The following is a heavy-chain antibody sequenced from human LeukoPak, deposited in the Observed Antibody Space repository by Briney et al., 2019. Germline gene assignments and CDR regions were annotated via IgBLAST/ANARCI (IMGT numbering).Heavy chain of an antibody. J-gene: IGHJ5*02. D-gene: IGHD3-3*01. V-gene: IGHV1-69-2*01. CDR1: GYTFTDYY. Sequence: ASVKISCKVSGYTFTDYYMHWVQQAPGKGLEWMGLVDPEDGETIYAEKFQGRVTITADTSTDTAYMELSSLRSEDTAVYYCARAPNRILEPGKWFDPWGQGTLVTVSS. CDR2: VDPEDGET. CDR3: ARAPNRILEPGKWFDP.